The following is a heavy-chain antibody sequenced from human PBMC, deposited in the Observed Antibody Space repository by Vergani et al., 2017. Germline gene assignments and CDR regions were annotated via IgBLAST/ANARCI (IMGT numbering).Heavy chain of an antibody. J-gene: IGHJ4*02. CDR1: GGSVSSGSYY. CDR3: AREGVVVDY. CDR2: IYYSGST. V-gene: IGHV4-61*01. D-gene: IGHD2-15*01. Sequence: QVQLQESGPGLVKPSETLSLTCTVSGGSVSSGSYYWSWIRQPPGKGLEWIGYIYYSGSTNYNPSLKSRVTISVDPSKNQFSLKLSSVTAADTAVYYCAREGVVVDYWGQGTLVTVSS.